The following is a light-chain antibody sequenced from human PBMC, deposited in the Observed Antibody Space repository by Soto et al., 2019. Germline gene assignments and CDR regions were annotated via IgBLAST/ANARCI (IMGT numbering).Light chain of an antibody. CDR1: QSVSSSY. CDR2: GAS. J-gene: IGKJ4*01. V-gene: IGKV3-20*01. Sequence: EIVLTQSPGTLSLSPGERATLSCRASQSVSSSYLAWYQQKPGQAPRLLIYGASSRATGIPDRSSGSGSGTDFTLTISRLEPEDFAVYYCQQYGSSPLTFSGGTKVDSK. CDR3: QQYGSSPLT.